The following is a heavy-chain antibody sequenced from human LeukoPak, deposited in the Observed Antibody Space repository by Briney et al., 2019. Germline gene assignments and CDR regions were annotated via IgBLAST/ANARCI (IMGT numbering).Heavy chain of an antibody. CDR1: GFTFRSYF. V-gene: IGHV3-64*01. Sequence: PGGSLRLSCAVSGFTFRSYFMHWVRQPPGKGLEYVSAINYNGDGTYYANSVKGRFTISRDNSKDTVYLQMGSLRAEDTAVYYCARDPSVGGFSGSELDLWGRGTLVTVSS. D-gene: IGHD3-16*01. J-gene: IGHJ5*02. CDR3: ARDPSVGGFSGSELDL. CDR2: INYNGDGT.